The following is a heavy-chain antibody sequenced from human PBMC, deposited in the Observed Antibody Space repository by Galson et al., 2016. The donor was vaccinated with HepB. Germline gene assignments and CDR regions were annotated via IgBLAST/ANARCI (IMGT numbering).Heavy chain of an antibody. V-gene: IGHV3-23*01. J-gene: IGHJ3*02. Sequence: SLRLSCAASGFTFSNYAMTWVRQAPGKGLEWVSSISGSGGSPYYADSVRGRFTISRDNAKNMLYLQMNSLRVEDTAVYYCANAGAGGSAYDGGSAFDIWGQGTVVTVSS. CDR1: GFTFSNYA. CDR2: ISGSGGSP. CDR3: ANAGAGGSAYDGGSAFDI. D-gene: IGHD5-12*01.